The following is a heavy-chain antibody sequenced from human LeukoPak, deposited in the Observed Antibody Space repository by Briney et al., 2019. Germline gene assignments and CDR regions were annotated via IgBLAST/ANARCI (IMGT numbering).Heavy chain of an antibody. V-gene: IGHV4-39*01. CDR1: GGSLSSSPTYY. Sequence: SETLSLTCTVSGGSLSSSPTYYWGWIRQPPGRGLEWIGSIYYSGSTYYNPSLNSRVTISVDMSKSQFSLKLSSVTAADTAVYYCARRNGELYPTTFDYWGQGTLVTVSS. D-gene: IGHD3-10*01. CDR2: IYYSGST. CDR3: ARRNGELYPTTFDY. J-gene: IGHJ4*02.